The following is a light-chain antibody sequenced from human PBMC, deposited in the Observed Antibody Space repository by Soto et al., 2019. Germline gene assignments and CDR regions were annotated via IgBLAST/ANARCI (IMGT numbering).Light chain of an antibody. CDR3: QQRYSIPRT. J-gene: IGKJ4*01. CDR1: QTISSY. CDR2: AAS. V-gene: IGKV1-39*01. Sequence: DIQMTQSPSSLSSSLGDRVTITCRASQTISSYSNWYQQKPGKAPKLLIYAASSLQSGVPSRFSGIKSGTDFTLTISSLKNEDFATYDGQQRYSIPRTFCGGTKVDIK.